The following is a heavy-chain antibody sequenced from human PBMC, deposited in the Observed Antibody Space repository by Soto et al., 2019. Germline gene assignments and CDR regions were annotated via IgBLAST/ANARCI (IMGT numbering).Heavy chain of an antibody. J-gene: IGHJ4*02. CDR1: GFTFSSYG. Sequence: QVQLVESGGGVVQPGRSLRLSCAASGFTFSSYGMHWVRQAPGKGLEWVAVISYDGSNKYYADSVKGRFTISRDNSKNTLYLQMNSLRAEDTAVYYCAKDRVDTAMDYWGQGTVVTVS. CDR2: ISYDGSNK. CDR3: AKDRVDTAMDY. D-gene: IGHD5-18*01. V-gene: IGHV3-30*18.